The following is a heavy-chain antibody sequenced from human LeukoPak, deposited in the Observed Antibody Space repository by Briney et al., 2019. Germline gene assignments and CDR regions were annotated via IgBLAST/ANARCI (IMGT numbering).Heavy chain of an antibody. CDR1: GFTFSSYA. Sequence: GGSLRLSCAASGFTFSSYAIHWDRQTPGKGLEWVAVISFDGSNQYYADSVKGRFTISRDNSKNTLYLQMNSLRADDTAVYHCARDCQLSPTDYSLLGTWGQGTLVTVSS. CDR2: ISFDGSNQ. V-gene: IGHV3-30-3*01. D-gene: IGHD1-1*01. CDR3: ARDCQLSPTDYSLLGT. J-gene: IGHJ5*02.